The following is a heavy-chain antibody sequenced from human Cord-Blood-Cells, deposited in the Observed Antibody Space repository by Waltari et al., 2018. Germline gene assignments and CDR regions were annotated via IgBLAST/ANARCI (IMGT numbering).Heavy chain of an antibody. CDR2: ISYDGSNK. CDR1: GFTFSSYG. V-gene: IGHV3-30*18. D-gene: IGHD2-2*01. Sequence: QVQLVESGGGVVQPGRSLRLSCAASGFTFSSYGMHWVRQAPGKGLGWVAVISYDGSNKYYADSVKGRFTISRDNSKNTLYRQMNSLRAEDTAVYYCAKDLVGAFDIWGQGTMVTVSS. CDR3: AKDLVGAFDI. J-gene: IGHJ3*02.